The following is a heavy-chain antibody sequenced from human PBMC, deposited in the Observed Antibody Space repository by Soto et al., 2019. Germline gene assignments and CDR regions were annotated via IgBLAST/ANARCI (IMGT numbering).Heavy chain of an antibody. V-gene: IGHV4-34*01. CDR1: GGSFSDYY. Sequence: QGHLQQWGAGLLKPSETLSLTCAVYGGSFSDYYWSWVRQPPGKGLEWIAEINYSGSTRYNPSLMSRATISSDTSKNQVSLNLSSVTAADTVVYYCVIYADSGWHFNPWGRGTLVTVSS. CDR3: VIYADSGWHFNP. J-gene: IGHJ2*01. D-gene: IGHD4-17*01. CDR2: INYSGST.